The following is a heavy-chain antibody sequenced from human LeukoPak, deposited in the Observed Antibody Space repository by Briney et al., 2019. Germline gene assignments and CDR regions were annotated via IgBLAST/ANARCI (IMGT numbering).Heavy chain of an antibody. Sequence: PSETLSLTCNVSGGSISSYYWSWIRQPPGKGLEWIGYIYSSGSTNYNPSLKSRVTISVDTSKNQFSLKLSSVTAADTAVYYCARDRRDAFDIWGQGTMVTVSS. CDR3: ARDRRDAFDI. V-gene: IGHV4-59*12. CDR2: IYSSGST. CDR1: GGSISSYY. J-gene: IGHJ3*02.